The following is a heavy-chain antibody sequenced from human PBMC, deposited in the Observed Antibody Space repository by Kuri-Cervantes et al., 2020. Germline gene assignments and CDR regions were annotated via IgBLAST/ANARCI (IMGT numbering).Heavy chain of an antibody. V-gene: IGHV4-31*03. J-gene: IGHJ4*02. CDR1: GGSISSGGYY. CDR3: ARLDSSSSGDY. CDR2: IYYSGST. D-gene: IGHD6-6*01. Sequence: LRLSCTVSGGSISSGGYYWSWIRQHPGKGLEWIGYIYYSGSTYYNPSLKSRVTISVDTSKNQFTLKLSSVTAGDTAQYYCARLDSSSSGDYWGQGTLVTVSS.